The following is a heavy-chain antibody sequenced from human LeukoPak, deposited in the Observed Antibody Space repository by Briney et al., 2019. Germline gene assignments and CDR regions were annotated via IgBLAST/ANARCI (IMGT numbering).Heavy chain of an antibody. CDR3: ARTYGSGTPVRFYYYYMDV. CDR2: IYYSGST. V-gene: IGHV4-39*07. D-gene: IGHD3-10*01. Sequence: SETLSLTCTVSGGSISSSSYYWGWIRQPPGKGLEWIGSIYYSGSTYYNPSLRSRVTISVDTSKNQFSLKLSSVTAADTAVYYCARTYGSGTPVRFYYYYMDVWGKGTTVTISS. J-gene: IGHJ6*03. CDR1: GGSISSSSYY.